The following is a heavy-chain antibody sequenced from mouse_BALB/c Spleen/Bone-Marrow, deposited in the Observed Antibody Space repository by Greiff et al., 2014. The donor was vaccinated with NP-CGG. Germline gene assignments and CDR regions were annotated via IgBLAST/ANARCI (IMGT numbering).Heavy chain of an antibody. J-gene: IGHJ2*01. CDR3: ARRYGNYYFDY. CDR1: GYTFTSYV. CDR2: IHPYNDGT. Sequence: EVQLQQSGPELVKPGASVKMSCKASGYTFTSYVMHWVKQKPGQGLEWIGYIHPYNDGTKYNEKFKGKATLTSDESSSTAYMELSSLTSEDSAVYYCARRYGNYYFDYWGQGTTLTVSS. D-gene: IGHD2-10*02. V-gene: IGHV1-14*01.